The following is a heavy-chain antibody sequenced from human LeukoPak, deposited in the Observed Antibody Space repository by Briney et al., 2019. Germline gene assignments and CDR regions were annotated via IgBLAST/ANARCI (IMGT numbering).Heavy chain of an antibody. D-gene: IGHD2-15*01. V-gene: IGHV3-30-3*01. Sequence: GGSLRLSCAASGFTFSSYAMHWVRQAPGKGLEWVAVISYDGSNKYCADSVKGRFTISRDNSKNTLYLQMNSLRAEDTAVYYCARDQGGGGNYGMDVWGQGTTVTVSS. CDR3: ARDQGGGGNYGMDV. CDR2: ISYDGSNK. CDR1: GFTFSSYA. J-gene: IGHJ6*02.